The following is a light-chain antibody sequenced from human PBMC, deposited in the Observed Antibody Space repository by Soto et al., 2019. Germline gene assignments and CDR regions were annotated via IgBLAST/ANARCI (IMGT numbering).Light chain of an antibody. V-gene: IGLV2-8*01. Sequence: QSVLTQPPSASGSPGQSVTISCTGTSSDVGGYNYVSWYQQHPGKAPKVMIYEVSKRPSGVPDRFSGSKSGNTASLTVSGLQVEDEADYYCSSYAGSNIYVFGTGTKVTVL. CDR3: SSYAGSNIYV. CDR1: SSDVGGYNY. J-gene: IGLJ1*01. CDR2: EVS.